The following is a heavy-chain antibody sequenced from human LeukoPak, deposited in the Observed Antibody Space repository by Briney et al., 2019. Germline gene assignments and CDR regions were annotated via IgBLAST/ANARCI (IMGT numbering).Heavy chain of an antibody. CDR1: GYTFTGYY. V-gene: IGHV1-2*02. CDR3: ARWDGYSSSPDY. CDR2: INPNSGGT. J-gene: IGHJ4*02. D-gene: IGHD6-13*01. Sequence: ASVKVSCKASGYTFTGYYMHWVRQAPGQGLEWMGWINPNSGGTGYAQKFQGRVTMTRDMSISTIYMELTRLRSDDTALYYCARWDGYSSSPDYWGQGTLVTVSS.